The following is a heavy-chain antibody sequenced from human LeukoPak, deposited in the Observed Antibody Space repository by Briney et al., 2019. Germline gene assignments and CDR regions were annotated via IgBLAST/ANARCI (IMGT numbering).Heavy chain of an antibody. CDR2: IYYSGST. CDR1: GGSISSYY. D-gene: IGHD1-26*01. J-gene: IGHJ4*02. V-gene: IGHV4-59*12. Sequence: SSETLSLTCTVSGGSISSYYWSWIRQPPGKGLEWIGYIYYSGSTNYNPSLKSRVTISVDTSKNQFSLKLSSVTAADTAVYYCARDGRRVGATKGALGYWGQGTLVTVSS. CDR3: ARDGRRVGATKGALGY.